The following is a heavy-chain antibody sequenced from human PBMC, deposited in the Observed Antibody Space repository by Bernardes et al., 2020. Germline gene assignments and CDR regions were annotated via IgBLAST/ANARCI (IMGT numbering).Heavy chain of an antibody. D-gene: IGHD5-12*01. Sequence: GGSLRLSCEGSGFTFDDYAMHWVRQAPGKGLEWVSGISWNGGSIGYADSVKGRFTISRDNARNSLSLQMNSLRVEDSALYYCAKGPYSLSVAIDYWGPGTLVTVSS. J-gene: IGHJ4*02. V-gene: IGHV3-9*01. CDR3: AKGPYSLSVAIDY. CDR2: ISWNGGSI. CDR1: GFTFDDYA.